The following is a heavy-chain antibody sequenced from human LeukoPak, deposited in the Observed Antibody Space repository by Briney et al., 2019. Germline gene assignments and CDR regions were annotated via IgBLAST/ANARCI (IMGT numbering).Heavy chain of an antibody. Sequence: GGSLRLSCAASGFTFSSYSMNWVRQAPGKGLEWVSYISDSSSIYYADSVKGRFTISRDNANNSLYLQMNSLRAEDTAVYYCAREGPGSYYNPLDYWGQGTLVTVSS. D-gene: IGHD3-10*01. J-gene: IGHJ4*02. CDR1: GFTFSSYS. CDR2: ISDSSSI. CDR3: AREGPGSYYNPLDY. V-gene: IGHV3-48*04.